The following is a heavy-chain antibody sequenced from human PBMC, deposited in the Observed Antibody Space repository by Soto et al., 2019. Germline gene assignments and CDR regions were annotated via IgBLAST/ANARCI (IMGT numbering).Heavy chain of an antibody. CDR3: AKDGGKDGYFGNWFDP. V-gene: IGHV1-69*15. D-gene: IGHD5-12*01. J-gene: IGHJ5*02. Sequence: QVHLVQSGAEVKKPGSSVKVSCKASGGTFSNYAITWVRQAPGQGLEWLGRIIPIFGSVTFAKKFQGRITLTADESTTTVYMELSSLRSDDTAVYYCAKDGGKDGYFGNWFDPWGQGTQVTVSS. CDR1: GGTFSNYA. CDR2: IIPIFGSV.